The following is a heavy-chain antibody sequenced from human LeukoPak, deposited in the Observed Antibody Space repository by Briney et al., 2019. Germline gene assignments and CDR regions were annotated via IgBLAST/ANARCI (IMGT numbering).Heavy chain of an antibody. Sequence: KTSETLSLTCTVSGGSISSSSYYWGWIRQPPGKGLEWIGSIYYSGSTYYNPSLKSRVTISVDTSKNQFSLKLSSGTAADTAVYYCARGVLRYFDWLLSDFDYWGQGTLVTVSS. V-gene: IGHV4-39*01. D-gene: IGHD3-9*01. CDR1: GGSISSSSYY. J-gene: IGHJ4*02. CDR2: IYYSGST. CDR3: ARGVLRYFDWLLSDFDY.